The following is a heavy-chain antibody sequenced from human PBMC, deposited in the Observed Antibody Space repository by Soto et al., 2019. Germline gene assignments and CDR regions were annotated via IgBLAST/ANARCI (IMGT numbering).Heavy chain of an antibody. D-gene: IGHD4-17*01. Sequence: SETLSLTCTVSGGSISSYYWSWIRQPPGKGLEWIGYIYYSGSTNYNPSLKSRVTISVDTSKNQFSLKLSSVTAADTAVYYCAREGTDYGDYSGPYGYWGQGTLVTVSS. V-gene: IGHV4-59*01. CDR3: AREGTDYGDYSGPYGY. CDR1: GGSISSYY. J-gene: IGHJ4*02. CDR2: IYYSGST.